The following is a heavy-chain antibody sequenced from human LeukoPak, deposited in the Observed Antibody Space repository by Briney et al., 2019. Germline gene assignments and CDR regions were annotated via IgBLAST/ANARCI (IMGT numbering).Heavy chain of an antibody. V-gene: IGHV3-23*01. CDR2: VDGSGGSK. Sequence: PGGSLRLSCAASGFTFSEYAMSWVRQAPRKGLEWVSAVDGSGGSKYYADSVKGRFTISRDNSKNTVYLQMNCLRADDTAVYYCAKPIVPSAISGAAFDIWGQGTMVTVSS. J-gene: IGHJ3*02. CDR3: AKPIVPSAISGAAFDI. D-gene: IGHD2-2*02. CDR1: GFTFSEYA.